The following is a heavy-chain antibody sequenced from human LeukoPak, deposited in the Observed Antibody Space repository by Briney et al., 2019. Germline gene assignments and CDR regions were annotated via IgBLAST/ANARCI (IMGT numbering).Heavy chain of an antibody. D-gene: IGHD7-27*01. V-gene: IGHV4-59*08. J-gene: IGHJ6*03. CDR1: GGSISSHY. Sequence: KPSETLSLTCTVSGGSISSHYWSWIRQPPGKGLEWIGYTYYSGSTNYNPSLKSRVTISVDTSKNQFSLKLSSVTAADTAVYYCAKHLIDDWGYYYYYMDVWGKGTTVTVSS. CDR2: TYYSGST. CDR3: AKHLIDDWGYYYYYMDV.